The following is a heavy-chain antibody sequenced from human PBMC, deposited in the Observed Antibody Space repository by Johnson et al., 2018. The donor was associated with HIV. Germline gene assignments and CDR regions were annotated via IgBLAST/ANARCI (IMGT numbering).Heavy chain of an antibody. CDR1: GFTFDDSG. D-gene: IGHD5-18*01. V-gene: IGHV3-20*04. CDR2: INWNGGST. Sequence: MLLVESGGGVVRPGGSLRLSCAASGFTFDDSGMSWVRQAPGKGLEWVSGINWNGGSTGYADSVKGRFTISRDNAKNSLYLQMNSLRIEDTAVYYCASVDTAMVDTFDIWGQGTMVTVSS. J-gene: IGHJ3*02. CDR3: ASVDTAMVDTFDI.